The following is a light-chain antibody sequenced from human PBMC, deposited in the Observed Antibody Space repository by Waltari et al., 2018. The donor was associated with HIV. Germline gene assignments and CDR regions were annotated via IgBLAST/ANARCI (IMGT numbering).Light chain of an antibody. V-gene: IGLV2-23*02. J-gene: IGLJ2*01. CDR2: EVS. CDR3: CSYAGSSTFVV. Sequence: QSALTQPPSASGSPGQSVTISCSGTSRDVGGYDYVSWYQQHPGKAPKLMIYEVSKRPSGVSNRFSGSKSGNTASLTISGLQAEDEADYYCCSYAGSSTFVVFGGGTKLTVL. CDR1: SRDVGGYDY.